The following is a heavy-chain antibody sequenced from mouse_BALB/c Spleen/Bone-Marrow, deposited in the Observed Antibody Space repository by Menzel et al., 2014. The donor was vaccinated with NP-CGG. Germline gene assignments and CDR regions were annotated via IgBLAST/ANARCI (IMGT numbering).Heavy chain of an antibody. CDR2: INSNGGST. CDR3: ARVWYFDY. V-gene: IGHV5-6-3*01. CDR1: GFTFSSYG. J-gene: IGHJ2*03. Sequence: EVKLVESGGGLMQPGGSLKLSCAASGFTFSSYGMSWVRQTPDKRLELVATINSNGGSTYYPDSVKGRFTISRDNAKNTLYLQMSSLKSEDTAMYYCARVWYFDYWGQGTSLTVSS.